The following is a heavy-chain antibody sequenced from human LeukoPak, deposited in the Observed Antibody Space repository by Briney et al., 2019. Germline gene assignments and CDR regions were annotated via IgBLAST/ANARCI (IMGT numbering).Heavy chain of an antibody. J-gene: IGHJ6*03. CDR3: ARVAAAGVYYYYYMDV. D-gene: IGHD6-13*01. Sequence: PGRSLRLSCAASGFTFSSYAMHWVRQAPGKGLEWVAVISYDGSNKYYADSVKGRFTISRDNSKNTLYLQMNSLRAEDTAVYYCARVAAAGVYYYYYMDVWGKGTTVTVSS. CDR2: ISYDGSNK. CDR1: GFTFSSYA. V-gene: IGHV3-30*04.